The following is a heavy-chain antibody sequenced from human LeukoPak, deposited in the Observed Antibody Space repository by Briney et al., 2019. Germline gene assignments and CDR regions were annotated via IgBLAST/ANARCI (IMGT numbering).Heavy chain of an antibody. CDR1: GYTFTVYY. CDR3: AAGGVYDLVDY. J-gene: IGHJ4*02. V-gene: IGHV1-2*02. Sequence: ASVTVSSTASGYTFTVYYMHWVRQAPGQGLEWMGWINPNSGGTNYAQKFQGRVTMTEDTSTDTAYMELSSLRSEDTAVYYCAAGGVYDLVDYWGQGTLVTVSS. CDR2: INPNSGGT. D-gene: IGHD5/OR15-5a*01.